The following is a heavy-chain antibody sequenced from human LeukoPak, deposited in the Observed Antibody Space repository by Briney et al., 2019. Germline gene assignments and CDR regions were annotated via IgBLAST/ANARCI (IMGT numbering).Heavy chain of an antibody. V-gene: IGHV4-38-2*02. CDR3: ARGDGYNFDY. J-gene: IGHJ4*02. CDR2: IYHSGST. CDR1: GYSISRNYH. D-gene: IGHD5-24*01. Sequence: SEALSLTCNVSGYSISRNYHWGWIRQPPGKGLEWIGTIYHSGSTYYSPSLKSRVTISIDTSQNHFSLKLSSVTAADTAVYYCARGDGYNFDYWGQGTLVTVSS.